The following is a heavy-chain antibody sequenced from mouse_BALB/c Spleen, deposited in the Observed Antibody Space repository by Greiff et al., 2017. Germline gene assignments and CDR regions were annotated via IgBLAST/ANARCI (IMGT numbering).Heavy chain of an antibody. J-gene: IGHJ1*01. Sequence: QVTLKVSGPGILQPSQTLSLTCSFSGFSLSTSGMGVSWIRQPSGKGLEWLAHIYWDDDKRYNPSLKSRLTISKDTSRNQVFLKITSVDTADTATYYCARRWGNGNYDFDVWGAGTTVTVSS. V-gene: IGHV8-12*01. D-gene: IGHD2-1*01. CDR3: ARRWGNGNYDFDV. CDR1: GFSLSTSGMG. CDR2: IYWDDDK.